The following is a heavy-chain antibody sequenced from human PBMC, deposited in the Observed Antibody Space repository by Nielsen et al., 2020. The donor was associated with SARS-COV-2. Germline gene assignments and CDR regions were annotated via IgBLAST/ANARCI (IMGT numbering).Heavy chain of an antibody. D-gene: IGHD1-26*01. CDR3: ARGRWEEYFDY. CDR2: IYHSGST. V-gene: IGHV4-61*01. CDR1: GDSVTSGSYF. Sequence: SETLSLTCTVSGDSVTSGSYFWSWIRQPPGKELEWIGYIYHSGSTFYNPSLKSRVTISLDTSKNQFSLKLSSVTAADTALYYCARGRWEEYFDYWGQGTLVSVSS. J-gene: IGHJ4*02.